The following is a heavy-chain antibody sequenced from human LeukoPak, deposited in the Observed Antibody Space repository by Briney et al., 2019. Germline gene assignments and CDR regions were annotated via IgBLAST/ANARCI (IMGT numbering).Heavy chain of an antibody. CDR1: GYSFISYW. CDR2: IYPGDSDT. D-gene: IGHD2-2*01. V-gene: IGHV5-51*01. J-gene: IGHJ4*02. Sequence: GESLKISCKGSGYSFISYWIGWVRQMPGKGLEWMGIIYPGDSDTRYSPSFQGQVTISADKSISTAYLQWSSLKASDTAMYYCARVLGYCTSATCHGYFDYWGQGTLVTVSS. CDR3: ARVLGYCTSATCHGYFDY.